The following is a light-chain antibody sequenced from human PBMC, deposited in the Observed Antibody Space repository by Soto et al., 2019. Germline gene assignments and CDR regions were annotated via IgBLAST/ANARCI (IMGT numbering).Light chain of an antibody. Sequence: QSALTQTPSASGSLGQSVTISCTGTSSDVGAYDSVSWYQHHPGKAPTALIYEVSKRPSGVPDRFSGSKSGNTASLTVSGLQAEDEADYYCSSYAGNNNYVVGSGTKVTVL. CDR1: SSDVGAYDS. J-gene: IGLJ1*01. CDR3: SSYAGNNNYV. V-gene: IGLV2-8*01. CDR2: EVS.